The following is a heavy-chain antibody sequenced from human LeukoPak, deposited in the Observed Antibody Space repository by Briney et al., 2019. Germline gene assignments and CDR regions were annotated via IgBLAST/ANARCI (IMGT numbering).Heavy chain of an antibody. V-gene: IGHV4-4*07. D-gene: IGHD3-22*01. J-gene: IGHJ4*02. Sequence: SETLSLTCTVSGGSISSYYWSWIRQPAGKGLEWIGRIYTSGSTNYNPSLKSRVTMSVDTSKNQFSLKLSSVTAADTAVYYCARDRLAFDSSGYYGAFDYWGQGTLVTVSS. CDR2: IYTSGST. CDR1: GGSISSYY. CDR3: ARDRLAFDSSGYYGAFDY.